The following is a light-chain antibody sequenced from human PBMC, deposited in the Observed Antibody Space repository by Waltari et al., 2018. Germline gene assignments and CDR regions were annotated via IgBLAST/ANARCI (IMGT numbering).Light chain of an antibody. CDR1: RGIITS. CDR3: QQYYSTPWT. J-gene: IGKJ1*01. CDR2: AAS. Sequence: DMQMTQSASSLSASVGDRVKITCRASRGIITSLAWYQQKPGKAPRLLLYAASRMESGGPSRFSGSGSGTDYTLTISSLQPEDFATYDCQQYYSTPWTFGQGTKVEIK. V-gene: IGKV1-NL1*01.